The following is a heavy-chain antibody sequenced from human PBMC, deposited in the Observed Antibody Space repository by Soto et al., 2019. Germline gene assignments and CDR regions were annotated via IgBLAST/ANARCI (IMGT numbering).Heavy chain of an antibody. CDR2: IYHSGST. V-gene: IGHV4-4*02. CDR1: GGSISSSNW. CDR3: ARDGINGNTAIVSPHDHFAY. D-gene: IGHD5-18*01. J-gene: IGHJ4*02. Sequence: SETLSLTCAVSGGSISSSNWWSWVRQPPGKGLEWIGEIYHSGSTNYNPSLKSRVTISVDKSKNQFSLKLSSVTAADTAVYYCARDGINGNTAIVSPHDHFAYWGQGTLVTVSS.